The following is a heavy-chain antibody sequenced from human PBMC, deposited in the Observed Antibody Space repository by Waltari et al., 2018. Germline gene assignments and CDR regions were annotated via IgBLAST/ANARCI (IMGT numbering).Heavy chain of an antibody. Sequence: EVQLVESGGGLVQPGRSLRLSCAASGFTFDDYAMHWVRQAPGKGLEWVSGISWNSGSIGYADSVKGRFTISRDNAKNSLYLQMNSLRAEDTALYYCAKAGGYDSLDYWGQGTLVTVSS. V-gene: IGHV3-9*01. CDR2: ISWNSGSI. CDR3: AKAGGYDSLDY. D-gene: IGHD5-12*01. J-gene: IGHJ4*02. CDR1: GFTFDDYA.